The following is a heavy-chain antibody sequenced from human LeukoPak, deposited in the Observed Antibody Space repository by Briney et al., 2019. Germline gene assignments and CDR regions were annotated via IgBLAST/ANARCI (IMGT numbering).Heavy chain of an antibody. Sequence: SVKVSCKASGGTFSSYAISWVRQAPGQGLEWMGGIIPIFGTANYAQKFQGRVTITADESTSTAYMELSSLRSEDTAVYYCAREGGYCTNGVCQCYFDYWGQGTLVTVSS. D-gene: IGHD2-8*01. V-gene: IGHV1-69*13. CDR2: IIPIFGTA. CDR1: GGTFSSYA. CDR3: AREGGYCTNGVCQCYFDY. J-gene: IGHJ4*02.